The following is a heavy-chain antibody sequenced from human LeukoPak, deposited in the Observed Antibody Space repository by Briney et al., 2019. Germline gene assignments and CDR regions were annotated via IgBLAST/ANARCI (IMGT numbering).Heavy chain of an antibody. V-gene: IGHV4-39*01. Sequence: SETLSLTCTVSGGSISSSSFCWGWIRQPPGKGLEWIGSIYYSGSTYYNPSLKSRVTISVDTSKNQFSLKLSSVTAADTAVYYCARQGRRSGFLDYWGQGTLVTVSS. CDR2: IYYSGST. CDR3: ARQGRRSGFLDY. D-gene: IGHD3-22*01. CDR1: GGSISSSSFC. J-gene: IGHJ4*02.